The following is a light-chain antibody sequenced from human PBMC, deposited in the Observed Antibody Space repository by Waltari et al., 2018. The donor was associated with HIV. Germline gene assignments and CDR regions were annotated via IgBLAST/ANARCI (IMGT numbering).Light chain of an antibody. V-gene: IGLV1-44*01. CDR2: SNE. CDR1: PSNIGSHS. Sequence: QSPLTQTPSMSGAPGPRVNISCSGGPSNIGSHSVTLYRHLPGTSPKHPIYSNEPRPSSVPVRFSGSKSATSAFLVISGLQSDDEADYYCATWDDTMSVVFGGGTRLTVL. J-gene: IGLJ2*01. CDR3: ATWDDTMSVV.